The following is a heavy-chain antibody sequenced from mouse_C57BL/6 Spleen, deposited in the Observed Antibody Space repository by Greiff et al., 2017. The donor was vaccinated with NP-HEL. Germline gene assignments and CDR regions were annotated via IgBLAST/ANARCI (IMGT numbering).Heavy chain of an antibody. V-gene: IGHV7-3*01. CDR2: IRNKANGYTT. Sequence: EVMLMESGGGLVQPGGSLSLSCAASGFTFTDYYMSWVRQPPGKALEWLGFIRNKANGYTTEYSASVKGRFTISRDNSQSILYLQMNALRAEDSATYYCARYSPYGSSYGAFAYWGQGTLVTVSA. J-gene: IGHJ3*01. CDR1: GFTFTDYY. D-gene: IGHD1-1*01. CDR3: ARYSPYGSSYGAFAY.